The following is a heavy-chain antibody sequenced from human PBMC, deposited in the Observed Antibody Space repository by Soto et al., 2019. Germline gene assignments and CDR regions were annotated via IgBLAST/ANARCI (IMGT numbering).Heavy chain of an antibody. Sequence: PSETLSLTCTVSGGSISISSSYWGWIRQPPGKGLEWIGSISYTGNTYYNPSLQSRVTISVDTSKNQFSLRLSSVTAADTAVYYCARQLEYSSSSFDYWGQGTLVTVSS. CDR2: ISYTGNT. CDR3: ARQLEYSSSSFDY. V-gene: IGHV4-39*01. J-gene: IGHJ4*02. D-gene: IGHD6-6*01. CDR1: GGSISISSSY.